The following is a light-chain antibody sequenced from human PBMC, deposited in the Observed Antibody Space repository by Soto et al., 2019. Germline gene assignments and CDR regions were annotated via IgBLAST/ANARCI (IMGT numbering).Light chain of an antibody. CDR1: SSDVGAYNY. CDR3: FSYIGSEHWV. J-gene: IGLJ3*02. V-gene: IGLV2-8*01. Sequence: QSALTQPPSASGSPGQSVTISCTGTSSDVGAYNYVSWYQQHPGKAPKLMIYEVSKRPSGVPARFSGSKSGNTASLTVSGLQSEDEADYYCFSYIGSEHWVFGGGTKVTVL. CDR2: EVS.